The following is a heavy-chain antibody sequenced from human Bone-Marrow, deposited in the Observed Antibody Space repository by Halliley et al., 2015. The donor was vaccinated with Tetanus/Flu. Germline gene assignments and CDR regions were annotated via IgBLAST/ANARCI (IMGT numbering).Heavy chain of an antibody. Sequence: GLVKPSETLSLICSVSGDSISTSGHYWGWIRQPPGKGLEWIGSINYSGTTHDSPSLKSRLTISVDTSKNQLSLKLNSVTTADTAVYYCARYSSGWYWGGSGMDVWGQGTTVIVSS. CDR1: GDSISTSGHY. J-gene: IGHJ6*02. CDR3: ARYSSGWYWGGSGMDV. D-gene: IGHD3-16*01. CDR2: INYSGTT. V-gene: IGHV4-39*01.